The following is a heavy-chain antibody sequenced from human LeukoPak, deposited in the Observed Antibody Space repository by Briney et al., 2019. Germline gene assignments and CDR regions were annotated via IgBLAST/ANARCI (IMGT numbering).Heavy chain of an antibody. CDR2: IRSKAYGGTT. V-gene: IGHV3-49*04. CDR3: TRVIRAGYRSGWSLDY. CDR1: GFTFGDYA. D-gene: IGHD6-19*01. J-gene: IGHJ4*02. Sequence: GGSLRLSCTASGFTFGDYAMSWVRQAPGKGLEWVGFIRSKAYGGTTEYAASVKGRFTISRDDSKSIAYLQMNSLKTEDTAVYYCTRVIRAGYRSGWSLDYWGLGTLVTVSS.